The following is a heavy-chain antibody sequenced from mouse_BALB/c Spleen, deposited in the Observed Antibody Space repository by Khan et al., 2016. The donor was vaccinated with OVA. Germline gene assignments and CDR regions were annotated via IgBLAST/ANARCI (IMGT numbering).Heavy chain of an antibody. V-gene: IGHV3-2*02. CDR1: GYSITSDYS. Sequence: EVQLQESGPGLVKPSQSLSLTCTVTGYSITSDYSWNWIRQFPGTKLEWMGYISYSGNTSYTPSLKSRISITRDTSKNQFFLHLTSVTTEDTATYSGAGRSYGNLYYYTMDYWGKGTSVTVSS. D-gene: IGHD2-10*02. CDR2: ISYSGNT. CDR3: AGRSYGNLYYYTMDY. J-gene: IGHJ4*01.